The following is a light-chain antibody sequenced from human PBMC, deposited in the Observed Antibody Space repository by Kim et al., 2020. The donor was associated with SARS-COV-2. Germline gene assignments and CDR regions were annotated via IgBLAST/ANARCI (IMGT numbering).Light chain of an antibody. J-gene: IGLJ3*02. Sequence: VALGQTVRITCQGHSLRSYFASWYQQKPGQAPVVVIYGKDNRPSGIPDRFSGSSSGNTASLTITGAQAEDEADYYCNSRDSSGNRVFGGGTQLTVL. CDR2: GKD. CDR3: NSRDSSGNRV. V-gene: IGLV3-19*01. CDR1: SLRSYF.